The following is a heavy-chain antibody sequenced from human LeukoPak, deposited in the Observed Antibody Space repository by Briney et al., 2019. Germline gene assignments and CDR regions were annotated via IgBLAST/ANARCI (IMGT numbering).Heavy chain of an antibody. CDR2: IYLGGSDT. V-gene: IGHV5-51*01. J-gene: IGHJ4*02. D-gene: IGHD2-15*01. CDR1: GYNFTNYW. Sequence: GESLKISCKGSGYNFTNYWIAWVRQMPGKGPEWMGVIYLGGSDTTYSPSFQGQVTISADRSISTAYLQWSGRKASDTAMYYCARPHCSAANCYPYYFDYWGQGTLVTVSS. CDR3: ARPHCSAANCYPYYFDY.